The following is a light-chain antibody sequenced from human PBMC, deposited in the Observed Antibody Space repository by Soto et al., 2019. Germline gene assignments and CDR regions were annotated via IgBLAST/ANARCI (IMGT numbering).Light chain of an antibody. V-gene: IGKV1-5*03. CDR3: QRYDTYPLS. J-gene: IGKJ4*01. CDR2: KAS. CDR1: QSVSRR. Sequence: DIQMTQSPSTLSASVGDRVTITCRASQSVSRRLAWYQKRPGKAPNLLIYKASSLESGVPSRLSGSGSGTECTRTVASLLPDYFTAYSCQRYDTYPLSCGGATNVEIK.